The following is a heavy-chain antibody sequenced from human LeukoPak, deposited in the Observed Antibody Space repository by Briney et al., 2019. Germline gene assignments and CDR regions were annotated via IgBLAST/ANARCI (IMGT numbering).Heavy chain of an antibody. CDR1: GFAFTNAW. Sequence: PGGSLRLSCAASGFAFTNAWMSWVRQAPGKGMEWVARIKSKTNGGTPDYAAPVKGRFTISSDDYKNTLFLQMNTLRTEDTAMYYCTSDDPVNRSWGEGTLVTVSS. CDR2: IKSKTNGGTP. V-gene: IGHV3-15*01. CDR3: TSDDPVNRS. D-gene: IGHD2/OR15-2a*01. J-gene: IGHJ4*02.